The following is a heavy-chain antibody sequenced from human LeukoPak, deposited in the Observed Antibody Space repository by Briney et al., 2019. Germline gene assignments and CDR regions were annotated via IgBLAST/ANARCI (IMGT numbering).Heavy chain of an antibody. CDR3: ARDLRGSGWYYFVY. Sequence: GGSLRLSCAASGFTFSSYWMSWVRQAPGKGLEWVANIKQDGSEKYYVDSVKGRFTISRDNAKNSLYLQMNSLRAEDTAVYYCARDLRGSGWYYFVYWGQGTLVTVSS. V-gene: IGHV3-7*01. CDR1: GFTFSSYW. J-gene: IGHJ4*02. CDR2: IKQDGSEK. D-gene: IGHD6-19*01.